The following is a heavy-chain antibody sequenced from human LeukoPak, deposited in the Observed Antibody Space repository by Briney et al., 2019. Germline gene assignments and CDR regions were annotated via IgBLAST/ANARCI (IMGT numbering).Heavy chain of an antibody. CDR1: GFTVSSKY. CDR2: IYSGGGT. V-gene: IGHV3-53*05. CDR3: AKAGMGATLYYGMDV. J-gene: IGHJ6*02. Sequence: PGGSLRLSCAASGFTVSSKYMSWVRQAPGPGLEWVSGIYSGGGTYYAVSVQGRLTISRDNSKNSLYLQMNSLRTEDTALYYCAKAGMGATLYYGMDVWGQGPTVTVSS. D-gene: IGHD1-26*01.